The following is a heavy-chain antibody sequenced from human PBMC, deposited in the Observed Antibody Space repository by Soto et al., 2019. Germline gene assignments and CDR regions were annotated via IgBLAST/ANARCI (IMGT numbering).Heavy chain of an antibody. CDR3: AHRKYYDSSGFIPLDAFDI. CDR1: VFSLSTSGVG. Sequence: QITLKESGPTLVKPTQTLTLTCTFSVFSLSTSGVGVGWIRQPPGKALEWLALIYWDDDKRYSPSLKSRLTITKDTSKNQVVLTMTNMDPVDTATYYCAHRKYYDSSGFIPLDAFDIWGQGTMVTVSS. D-gene: IGHD3-22*01. J-gene: IGHJ3*02. V-gene: IGHV2-5*02. CDR2: IYWDDDK.